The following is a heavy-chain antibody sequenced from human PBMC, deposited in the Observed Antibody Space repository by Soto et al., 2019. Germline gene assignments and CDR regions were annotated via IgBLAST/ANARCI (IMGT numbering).Heavy chain of an antibody. CDR2: IYTSGST. J-gene: IGHJ6*02. D-gene: IGHD3-3*01. Sequence: SETLSLTCTVCGDAINSYYCSWIRNPAGKGLEWIGRIYTSGSTNYNPSLKSRVTMSVDTSKNQFSLKLNSVTAADTAVYYCARELMTYYDFWSGSNPAGMDVWGQGTTVTVSS. CDR3: ARELMTYYDFWSGSNPAGMDV. V-gene: IGHV4-4*07. CDR1: GDAINSYY.